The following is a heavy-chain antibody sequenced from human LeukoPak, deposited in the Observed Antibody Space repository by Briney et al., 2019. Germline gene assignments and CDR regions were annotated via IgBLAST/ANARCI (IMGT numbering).Heavy chain of an antibody. V-gene: IGHV3-49*03. CDR2: IRSKAYGGTT. Sequence: PGGSLRLSCTASGFTFGDYAMSWFRQAPGKGLEWVGFIRSKAYGGTTEYAASVKGRFTISRDDSKSIAYLQMNSLKTEDTAVYYCTRDGRVVVAATPICYFDYWGQGTLVTVSS. J-gene: IGHJ4*02. CDR1: GFTFGDYA. D-gene: IGHD2-15*01. CDR3: TRDGRVVVAATPICYFDY.